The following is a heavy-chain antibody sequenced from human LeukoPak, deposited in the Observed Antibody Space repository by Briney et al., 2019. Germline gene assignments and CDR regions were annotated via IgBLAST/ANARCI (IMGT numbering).Heavy chain of an antibody. CDR3: AREKFDS. V-gene: IGHV3-30*14. CDR1: GFAFSNFA. Sequence: PGGSLRLSCAASGFAFSNFAMHWVRQAPGKGLEWVAVVSYEGTIKYYSDSAKGRFTISRDNSNSLISLQMNDLTTEDTAVYYCAREKFDSWGPGTLVTVSS. CDR2: VSYEGTIK. J-gene: IGHJ5*01.